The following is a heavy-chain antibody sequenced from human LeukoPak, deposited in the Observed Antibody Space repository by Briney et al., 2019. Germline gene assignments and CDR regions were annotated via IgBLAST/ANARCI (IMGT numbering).Heavy chain of an antibody. D-gene: IGHD2-2*01. CDR2: ISSSSSNI. J-gene: IGHJ4*02. CDR1: GFTFSSYS. Sequence: GGSLRLSCAASGFTFSSYSMNCVRQAPGKGLEWVSSISSSSSNIYYADSVKGRFTISRDNAKNSLYLQMNSLRDEDTAVYYCARHYCSSSICHGGGPYYFGYWGQGTLVTVSS. V-gene: IGHV3-48*02. CDR3: ARHYCSSSICHGGGPYYFGY.